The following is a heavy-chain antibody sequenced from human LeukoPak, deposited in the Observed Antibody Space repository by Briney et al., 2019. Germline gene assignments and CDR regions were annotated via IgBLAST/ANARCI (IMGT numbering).Heavy chain of an antibody. J-gene: IGHJ5*02. CDR3: ARGGVVPAAKWFDP. CDR2: INPNSGGT. Sequence: ASVKVSCKASGYTFTSYGISWVRQAPGQGLEWMGWINPNSGGTNYAQKFRGWVTMTRDTSISTAYMELSRLRSDDTAVYYCARGGVVPAAKWFDPWGQGTLVTVSS. V-gene: IGHV1-2*04. D-gene: IGHD2-2*01. CDR1: GYTFTSYG.